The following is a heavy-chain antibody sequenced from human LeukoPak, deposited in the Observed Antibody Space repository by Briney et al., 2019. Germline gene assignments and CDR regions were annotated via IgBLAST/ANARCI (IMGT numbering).Heavy chain of an antibody. CDR3: ARAIFGVVIRDYYYGMDV. CDR1: GGTFSSYA. CDR2: IIPIFGTA. J-gene: IGHJ6*02. V-gene: IGHV1-69*01. Sequence: SVKVSCKASGGTFSSYAISWVRQAPGQGLEWMGGIIPIFGTANYAQKFRGRVTITADESTSTAYMELSSLRSEDTAVYYCARAIFGVVIRDYYYGMDVWGQGTTVTVSS. D-gene: IGHD3-3*01.